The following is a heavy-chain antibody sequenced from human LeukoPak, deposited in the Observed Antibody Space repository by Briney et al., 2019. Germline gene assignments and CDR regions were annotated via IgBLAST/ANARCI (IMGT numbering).Heavy chain of an antibody. V-gene: IGHV4-34*01. J-gene: IGHJ5*02. CDR3: ARVRTNRVAARRSWFDP. CDR1: GGSFSGYY. Sequence: SETLSLTCAVYGGSFSGYYWCWIRQPPGKGLEWIGEINHSGSTNYNPSLKSRVTISVDTSKNQFSLKLSSVTAADTAVYYCARVRTNRVAARRSWFDPWGQGTLVTVSS. CDR2: INHSGST. D-gene: IGHD6-6*01.